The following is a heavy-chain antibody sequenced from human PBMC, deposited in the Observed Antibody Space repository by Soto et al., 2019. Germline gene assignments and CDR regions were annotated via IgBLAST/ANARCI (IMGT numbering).Heavy chain of an antibody. J-gene: IGHJ4*02. CDR1: GFTFSSYT. D-gene: IGHD7-27*01. CDR2: ISSSGGST. V-gene: IGHV3-23*01. CDR3: AKGWGDY. Sequence: EVQLLESGGGLVQPGGSLRLSCAASGFTFSSYTMSWVRQGPGKGLEWVSGISSSGGSTVYADSGKGRFTISRDNFKNTLYLQMNRLRAEDTAVYYCAKGWGDYWGQGTPVTVSS.